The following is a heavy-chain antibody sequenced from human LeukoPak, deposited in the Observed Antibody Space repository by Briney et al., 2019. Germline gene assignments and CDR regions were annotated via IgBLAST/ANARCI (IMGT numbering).Heavy chain of an antibody. CDR1: GFTFSNYA. V-gene: IGHV3-53*01. Sequence: GGSLRLSCAASGFTFSNYAMTWVRQAPGKGLEWVSVTHSGGRTYYADSVKGRFTTSRDNSKNTVFLQVNSLRAEDTAVYYCARVLSGRGSLYYYYYYMDVWGKGTTVTISS. D-gene: IGHD2-15*01. CDR2: THSGGRT. CDR3: ARVLSGRGSLYYYYYYMDV. J-gene: IGHJ6*03.